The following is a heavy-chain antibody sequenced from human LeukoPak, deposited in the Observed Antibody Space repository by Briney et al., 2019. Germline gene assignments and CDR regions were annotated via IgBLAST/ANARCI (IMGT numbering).Heavy chain of an antibody. Sequence: ASVKVSCKASGYTFSSYDVNWVRQATGQGLEWMGWMNPNSGNTGYAQKFQGRVTMTRNTSISTAYMELSSLRSEDTAVYYCARGRGYYGSGTWGYWGQGNLVTVSS. V-gene: IGHV1-8*01. D-gene: IGHD3-10*01. J-gene: IGHJ4*02. CDR2: MNPNSGNT. CDR1: GYTFSSYD. CDR3: ARGRGYYGSGTWGY.